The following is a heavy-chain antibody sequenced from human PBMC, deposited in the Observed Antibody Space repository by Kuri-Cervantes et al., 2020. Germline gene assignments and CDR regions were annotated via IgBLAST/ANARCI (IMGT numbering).Heavy chain of an antibody. Sequence: SETLSLTCAVSGGSFNNYYWSWIRQSPGKGLEWIGEINHSGSTNYNPSLKSRVTISVDTSQNHFSLNLNSVTAADTAVYYCASLAVADPFDYWGQGTLVTVSS. CDR2: INHSGST. CDR3: ASLAVADPFDY. D-gene: IGHD6-19*01. V-gene: IGHV4-34*01. CDR1: GGSFNNYY. J-gene: IGHJ4*02.